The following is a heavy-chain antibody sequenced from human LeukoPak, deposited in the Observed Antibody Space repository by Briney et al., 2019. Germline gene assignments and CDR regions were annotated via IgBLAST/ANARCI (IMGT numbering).Heavy chain of an antibody. Sequence: GGSLRLSCAASRFTFSSYGMHWVRQAPGKGLEWVAFIRYDGSSKYYADSVKGRFTISRDNAKNTLYLQMNNLRVEDTAVYYCARGGDYENSGSQPFDYWGQGTLVTVSS. CDR2: IRYDGSSK. J-gene: IGHJ4*02. D-gene: IGHD3-22*01. V-gene: IGHV3-30*02. CDR1: RFTFSSYG. CDR3: ARGGDYENSGSQPFDY.